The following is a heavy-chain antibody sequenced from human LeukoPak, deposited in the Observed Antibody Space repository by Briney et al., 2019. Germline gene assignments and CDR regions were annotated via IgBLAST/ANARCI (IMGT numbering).Heavy chain of an antibody. J-gene: IGHJ6*03. Sequence: SETLSLTCAVYGGSFSGNYWSWIRQPPGKGLEWIGEINHSGSTNYNPSLKSRVTISVDTSKNQFSLKLSSVTAADTAVYYCARVCPTVTRYYYYYYYMDVWGKGTTVTVSS. D-gene: IGHD4-17*01. CDR3: ARVCPTVTRYYYYYYYMDV. CDR2: INHSGST. V-gene: IGHV4-34*01. CDR1: GGSFSGNY.